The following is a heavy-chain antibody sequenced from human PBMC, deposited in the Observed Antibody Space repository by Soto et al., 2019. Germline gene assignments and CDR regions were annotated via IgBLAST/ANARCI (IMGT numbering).Heavy chain of an antibody. J-gene: IGHJ4*02. CDR3: ARRYGTAFDY. CDR2: IYYSGST. D-gene: IGHD1-1*01. Sequence: SETLSLTCTVSGGSISSYYWSWIRQPPGKGLEWIGYIYYSGSTNYNPSLKSRVTISVDTSKNQFSLKLSSVTAADTAVYYCARRYGTAFDYWGQGTLVTVSS. CDR1: GGSISSYY. V-gene: IGHV4-59*08.